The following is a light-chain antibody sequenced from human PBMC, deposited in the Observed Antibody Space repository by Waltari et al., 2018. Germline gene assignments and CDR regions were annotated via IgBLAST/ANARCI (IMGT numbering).Light chain of an antibody. CDR3: NSRDSSGNLNWV. V-gene: IGLV3-19*01. CDR1: SLRSYY. J-gene: IGLJ3*02. CDR2: GKN. Sequence: SSELTQDPAVSVALGQTVRITCQGDSLRSYYARWYQQKPGQATVLVIYGKNNRPSGIPHRFSGSSSGNTASLTITGAQAEDEADYYCNSRDSSGNLNWVFGGGTKLTVL.